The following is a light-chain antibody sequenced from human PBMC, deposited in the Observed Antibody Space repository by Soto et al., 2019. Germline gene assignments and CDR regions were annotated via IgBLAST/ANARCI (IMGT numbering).Light chain of an antibody. J-gene: IGLJ3*02. CDR1: SSNIGTDT. CDR2: SNN. CDR3: AAWDESLNGWV. Sequence: QSVLTQPPSASGTPGQRVTISCSGSSSNIGTDTVNWYQQLPGTAPKLLIFSNNKRPSGVPDRFSGSKSGTSASLAISGLQSEDEADYYCAAWDESLNGWVFGGGTKLTVL. V-gene: IGLV1-44*01.